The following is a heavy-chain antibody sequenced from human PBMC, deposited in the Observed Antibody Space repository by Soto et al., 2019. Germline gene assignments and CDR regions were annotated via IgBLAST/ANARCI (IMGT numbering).Heavy chain of an antibody. CDR1: GGSISSSNYY. CDR3: ARRDQNWFDP. Sequence: QLQLQESGPGLVKPSETLSLTCTCSGGSISSSNYYWGWIRQPPGKGLEWIGSIYYSGSTYYNPSLKSRLTISIDTSKNQFSLKLSSVTAADTAVYYCARRDQNWFDPWGQGTLATVSS. V-gene: IGHV4-39*01. CDR2: IYYSGST. J-gene: IGHJ5*02.